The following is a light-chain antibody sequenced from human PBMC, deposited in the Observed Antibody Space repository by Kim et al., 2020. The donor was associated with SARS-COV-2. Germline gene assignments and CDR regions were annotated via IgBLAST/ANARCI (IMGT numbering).Light chain of an antibody. V-gene: IGLV1-51*01. Sequence: QSVLTQPPSVSAAPGLKVTISCSGSSSNIGKFSVSWYQQLPGTAPKLLIYANEKRPSGIPDRFSGSKSGTSATLVITGLQTGDEADYYCGTWDNSRGGVFGGGTQLTVL. J-gene: IGLJ3*02. CDR1: SSNIGKFS. CDR3: GTWDNSRGGV. CDR2: ANE.